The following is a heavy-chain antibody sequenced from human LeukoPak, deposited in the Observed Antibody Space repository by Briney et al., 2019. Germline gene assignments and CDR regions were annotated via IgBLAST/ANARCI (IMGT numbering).Heavy chain of an antibody. CDR3: ARDPSNTSGRFAYFDY. Sequence: ASVKVSFKASGYTFTSHGISWVRLVPGQGLEWMAWISCYNGDTIYSQNFQGRVTMTTDTSTNTAYMELRSLRSDDTAVYYCARDPSNTSGRFAYFDYWGQGTLVTVSS. CDR2: ISCYNGDT. V-gene: IGHV1-18*01. J-gene: IGHJ4*02. CDR1: GYTFTSHG. D-gene: IGHD3-3*01.